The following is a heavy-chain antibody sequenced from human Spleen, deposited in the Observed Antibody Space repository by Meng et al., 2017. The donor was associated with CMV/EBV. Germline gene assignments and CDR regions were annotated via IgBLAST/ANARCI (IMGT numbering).Heavy chain of an antibody. Sequence: GALRLSCAASGFTFSSYWMSWVRQAPGKGLEWVANIKQDGSEKYYVDSVKGRFTISRDNAKNSLYVQMNSLRAEDTAVYYCARDSNWGPNWFDPWGQGTLVTVSS. CDR2: IKQDGSEK. D-gene: IGHD7-27*01. V-gene: IGHV3-7*01. CDR1: GFTFSSYW. J-gene: IGHJ5*02. CDR3: ARDSNWGPNWFDP.